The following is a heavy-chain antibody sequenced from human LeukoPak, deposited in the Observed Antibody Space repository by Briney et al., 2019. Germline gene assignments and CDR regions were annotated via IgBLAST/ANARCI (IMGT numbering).Heavy chain of an antibody. Sequence: MPSETLSLTCTVSGGSISSYYWSWIRQAPGKGLEWIGYIYYSGSTNYNPSLKSRVTISVDTSKNQFSLKLSSATAADTAVYYCARLAAHTYYFDYWGQGTLVTVSS. CDR2: IYYSGST. J-gene: IGHJ4*02. V-gene: IGHV4-59*01. CDR1: GGSISSYY. D-gene: IGHD6-13*01. CDR3: ARLAAHTYYFDY.